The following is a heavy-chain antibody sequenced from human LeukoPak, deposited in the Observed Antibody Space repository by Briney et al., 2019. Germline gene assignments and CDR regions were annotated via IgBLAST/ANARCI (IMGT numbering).Heavy chain of an antibody. CDR2: TFSRLNWYN. D-gene: IGHD1-14*01. CDR3: ERVRLPEAGGTWFDP. V-gene: IGHV6-1*01. J-gene: IGHJ5*02. CDR1: GVSVSSNTAN. Sequence: QTLSLTCAISGVSVSSNTANWNWITPSPSRGLDSLIRTFSRLNWYNEYAISVSSRITIFADTSMNQFSLHLKSVTPDGAAVYYCERVRLPEAGGTWFDPWGQGTLVTVSS.